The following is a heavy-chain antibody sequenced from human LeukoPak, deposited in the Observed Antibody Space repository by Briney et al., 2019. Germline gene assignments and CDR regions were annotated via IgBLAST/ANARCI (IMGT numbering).Heavy chain of an antibody. Sequence: ASVKVSCKASGYTFTTYYVHWVRQAPGQGLEWMGGIIPIFDTGNYAQKFQGRVTITADESTSTAYMELSRLRSEDTAVYYCARSFSRDGGYDWAEAFDIWGQGTMVTVSS. D-gene: IGHD5-12*01. CDR1: GYTFTTYY. J-gene: IGHJ3*02. CDR2: IIPIFDTG. V-gene: IGHV1-69*13. CDR3: ARSFSRDGGYDWAEAFDI.